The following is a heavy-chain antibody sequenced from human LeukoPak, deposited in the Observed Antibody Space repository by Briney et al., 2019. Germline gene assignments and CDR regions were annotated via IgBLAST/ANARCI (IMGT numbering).Heavy chain of an antibody. CDR3: ARDRAYSTGYYGGSLDF. V-gene: IGHV3-33*01. J-gene: IGHJ4*02. D-gene: IGHD3-22*01. Sequence: PGGSLRLSCVASGFTFSTYGMHWVRQAPGKGLEWVAVIWYDESNEHYADSVKGRSTISRDNSKNTLYLQMNSLRGEDTAVYYCARDRAYSTGYYGGSLDFWGQGTLVTVSS. CDR1: GFTFSTYG. CDR2: IWYDESNE.